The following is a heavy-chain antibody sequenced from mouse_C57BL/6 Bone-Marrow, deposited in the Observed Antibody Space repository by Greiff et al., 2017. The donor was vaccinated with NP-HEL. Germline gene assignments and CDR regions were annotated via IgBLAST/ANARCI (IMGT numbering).Heavy chain of an antibody. J-gene: IGHJ4*01. CDR3: ARSHFYYYAMDY. Sequence: VQVVESGAELVMPGASVKLSCKASGYTFTSYWMHWVKQRPGQGLEWIGEIDPSDSYTNYNQKFKGKSTLTVDKSSSTAYMQLSSLTSEDSAVYYCARSHFYYYAMDYWGQGTSVTVSS. V-gene: IGHV1-69*01. CDR1: GYTFTSYW. CDR2: IDPSDSYT.